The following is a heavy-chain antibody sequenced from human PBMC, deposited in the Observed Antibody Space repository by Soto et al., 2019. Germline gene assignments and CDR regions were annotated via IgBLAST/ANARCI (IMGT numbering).Heavy chain of an antibody. Sequence: SETLSLTCTVSGGSISSGGYYWSWIRQHPGKGLEWIGYIYYSGSTYYNPSLKSRVTISVDTSKNKFSMKLRSVTAADTAVYYCARVDLCGGDCYSAGPHFDYWGQGTLVTVSS. CDR1: GGSISSGGYY. CDR2: IYYSGST. D-gene: IGHD2-21*02. J-gene: IGHJ4*02. CDR3: ARVDLCGGDCYSAGPHFDY. V-gene: IGHV4-31*03.